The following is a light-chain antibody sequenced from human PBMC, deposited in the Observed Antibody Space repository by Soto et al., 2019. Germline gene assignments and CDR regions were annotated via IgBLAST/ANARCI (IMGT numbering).Light chain of an antibody. Sequence: EIVLTQSPATLSLSPGERATLSCRASQSVSSFLAWYQHKPGQAPRLLIYDASTRAPGIPARFSGSRSATDFTLTISSLEPEDFAVYYCHQRSNLWTFGQGTKVEIK. CDR1: QSVSSF. J-gene: IGKJ1*01. V-gene: IGKV3-11*01. CDR3: HQRSNLWT. CDR2: DAS.